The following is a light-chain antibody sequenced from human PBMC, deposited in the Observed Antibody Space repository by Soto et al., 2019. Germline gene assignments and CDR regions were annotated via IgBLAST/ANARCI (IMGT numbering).Light chain of an antibody. CDR1: QSISSW. J-gene: IGKJ5*01. V-gene: IGKV1-5*01. CDR3: QQYNSYPPLT. CDR2: DAS. Sequence: DIQMTQSPSTLSASVGDRVTITCRASQSISSWLAWYQQKPGKAPKLLIYDASSLESGVPSRFSGSGSGTVFTLTISSLQPDDFATYYCQQYNSYPPLTFGQGTRLEIK.